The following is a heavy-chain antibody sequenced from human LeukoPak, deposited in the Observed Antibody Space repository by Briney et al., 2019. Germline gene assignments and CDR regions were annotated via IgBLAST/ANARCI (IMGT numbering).Heavy chain of an antibody. CDR1: GGSISSYY. V-gene: IGHV4-59*01. CDR3: ARWAGATGGWFDP. J-gene: IGHJ5*02. CDR2: IYYSGST. Sequence: SETLSLTCTVSGGSISSYYWSWIQQPPGKGLEWIGYIYYSGSTNYNPSLKSRVTISVDTSKNQFSLKLSSVTAADTAVYYCARWAGATGGWFDPWGQGTLVTVSS. D-gene: IGHD1-26*01.